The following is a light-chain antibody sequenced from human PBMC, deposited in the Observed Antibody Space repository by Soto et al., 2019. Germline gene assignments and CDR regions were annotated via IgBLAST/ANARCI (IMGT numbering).Light chain of an antibody. Sequence: DIQMTQSPSTLSGSVGDRVTITCRASQTISSWLAWYQQKPGKAPKLLIYKASTLNSGVPSRFSGSGSGTEFTLTISSLQPDDFASYDCQHYNSYSEAFGQWTKVEVK. CDR2: KAS. V-gene: IGKV1-5*03. CDR3: QHYNSYSEA. J-gene: IGKJ1*01. CDR1: QTISSW.